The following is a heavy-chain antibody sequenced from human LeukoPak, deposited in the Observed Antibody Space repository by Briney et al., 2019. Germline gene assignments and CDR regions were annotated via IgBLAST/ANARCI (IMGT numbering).Heavy chain of an antibody. CDR2: IYPGDSDT. J-gene: IGHJ4*02. D-gene: IGHD2-15*01. Sequence: GESLKISCQGSGYSFTSYWIGWVRPMPGKGLEWMGIIYPGDSDTRYSPSFQGQVTISADKSISTAYLRWSSLKASDTAMYYCACYSVVAAFDYWGQGTLVTVSS. CDR1: GYSFTSYW. V-gene: IGHV5-51*01. CDR3: ACYSVVAAFDY.